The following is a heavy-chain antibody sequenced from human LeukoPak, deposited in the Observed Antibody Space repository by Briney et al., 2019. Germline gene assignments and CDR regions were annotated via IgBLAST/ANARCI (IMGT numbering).Heavy chain of an antibody. V-gene: IGHV1-2*06. D-gene: IGHD7-27*01. CDR2: INPNSGGT. CDR3: AREDQLGNFDY. J-gene: IGHJ4*02. CDR1: GYTFTGYY. Sequence: ASVKVSCKASGYTFTGYYMHWVRQAPGPGLEWMGRINPNSGGTNYAQKFQGRVTMTRDTSISTAYMELSRLRSDDTAVYYCAREDQLGNFDYWGQGTLVTVSS.